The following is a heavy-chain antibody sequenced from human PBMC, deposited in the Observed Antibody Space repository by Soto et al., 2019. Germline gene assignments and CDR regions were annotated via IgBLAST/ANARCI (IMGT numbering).Heavy chain of an antibody. J-gene: IGHJ6*03. CDR2: ISYDGSNK. D-gene: IGHD4-17*01. Sequence: GGSLRLSCAASGFTFSSYGMHWVRQAPGKGLEWVAVISYDGSNKYYADSVKGRFTISRDNSKNTLYLQMNSLRAEDTAVYYCAKDIDGDAYYYYYYMDVWGKGTTVTVSS. V-gene: IGHV3-30*18. CDR3: AKDIDGDAYYYYYYMDV. CDR1: GFTFSSYG.